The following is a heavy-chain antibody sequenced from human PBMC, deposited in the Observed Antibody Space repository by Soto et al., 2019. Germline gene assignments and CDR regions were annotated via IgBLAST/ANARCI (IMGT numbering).Heavy chain of an antibody. CDR2: IYHSGST. CDR3: ARDRSVTTGGFDC. CDR1: CASMSSSGYS. D-gene: IGHD4-17*01. Sequence: ALSVISALACASMSSSGYSMSWSRQPPGKGLEWIGYIYHSGSTDYNPSLKSRVTISVDRSKNQFSLKLSSVTAADTAVYYWARDRSVTTGGFDCWGQGTLVTASS. J-gene: IGHJ4*02. V-gene: IGHV4-30-2*01.